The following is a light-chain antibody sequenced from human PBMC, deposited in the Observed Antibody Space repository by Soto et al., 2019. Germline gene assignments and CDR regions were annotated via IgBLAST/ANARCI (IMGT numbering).Light chain of an antibody. J-gene: IGKJ1*01. CDR3: QQYNSYST. CDR1: QNIRSR. V-gene: IGKV1-5*03. CDR2: KAS. Sequence: DFQMTQSPATLSASKGDRVTITCRASQNIRSRLAWFQQKPGKAPKLLIYKASTLKSGVPSRFSGSGSGTEFTLTISSLQPDDFATYYCQQYNSYSTFGQGAMVDVK.